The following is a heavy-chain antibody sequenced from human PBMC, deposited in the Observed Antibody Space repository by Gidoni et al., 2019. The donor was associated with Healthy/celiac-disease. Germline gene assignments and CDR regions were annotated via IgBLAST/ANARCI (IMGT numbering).Heavy chain of an antibody. CDR1: GFSLSTSGVG. Sequence: QITLKESGPTLVKPTQTLTLTCTFSGFSLSTSGVGVGWIRQPPGKALEWLALIYWDDDKRYSPSLKSRLTITKDTSKNQVVLTMTNMDPVDTATYYCAHSDNQWELDATWFDPWGQGTLVTVSS. D-gene: IGHD1-26*01. V-gene: IGHV2-5*02. CDR3: AHSDNQWELDATWFDP. J-gene: IGHJ5*02. CDR2: IYWDDDK.